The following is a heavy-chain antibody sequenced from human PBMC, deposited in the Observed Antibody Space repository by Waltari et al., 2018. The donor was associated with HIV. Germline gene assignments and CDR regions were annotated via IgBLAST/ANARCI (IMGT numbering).Heavy chain of an antibody. D-gene: IGHD4-4*01. CDR2: IHYSGST. CDR1: GGSISSAAYY. V-gene: IGHV4-31*04. CDR3: AIADYSNYGYYGMDV. Sequence: QVRLQESGPGLLKPSQTLSLTCTVSGGSISSAAYYWSWIRQHPGKGLEWIGYIHYSGSTYYKPSLKSRLSISVDTSNNQFSLRLSSVTAADTAVYYCAIADYSNYGYYGMDVWGPGTTVTVSS. J-gene: IGHJ6*02.